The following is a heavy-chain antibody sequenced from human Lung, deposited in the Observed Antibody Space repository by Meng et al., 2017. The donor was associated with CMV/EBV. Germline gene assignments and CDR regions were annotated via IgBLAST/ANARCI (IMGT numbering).Heavy chain of an antibody. CDR2: IYYSGST. D-gene: IGHD1-26*01. J-gene: IGHJ4*02. Sequence: SETLSLXCTVPGGSISSSSYYWGWIRQPPGKGLEWIGSIYYSGSTYYNPSLKSRVTISVDTSKNQFSLKLSSVTAADTAVYYCARGSLGLGAMDQLDYWGQGTLVTVSS. V-gene: IGHV4-39*07. CDR1: GGSISSSSYY. CDR3: ARGSLGLGAMDQLDY.